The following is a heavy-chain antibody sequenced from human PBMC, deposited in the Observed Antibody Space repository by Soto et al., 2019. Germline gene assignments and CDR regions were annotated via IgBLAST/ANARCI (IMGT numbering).Heavy chain of an antibody. J-gene: IGHJ6*03. Sequence: EVQLVESGGGLVKPGGSLRLSCAASGFTFSNAWMSWVRQAPGKGLEWVGRIKSKTDGGTTDYAAPVKGRFTISRDDSKNTLDLQMNSLKTEDTAVYYCTTYSGYCSITSCYEYYYYYMDVWGKGTTVTVSS. CDR3: TTYSGYCSITSCYEYYYYYMDV. D-gene: IGHD2-2*01. V-gene: IGHV3-15*01. CDR2: IKSKTDGGTT. CDR1: GFTFSNAW.